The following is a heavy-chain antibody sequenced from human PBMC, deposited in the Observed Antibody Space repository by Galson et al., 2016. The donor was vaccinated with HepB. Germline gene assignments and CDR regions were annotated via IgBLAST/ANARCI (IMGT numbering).Heavy chain of an antibody. J-gene: IGHJ3*01. CDR2: INPDGSQT. CDR3: ARDPMRFAFDL. V-gene: IGHV3-7*01. CDR1: GFTFRTSW. Sequence: SLRLSCAASGFTFRTSWMSWGRQPPGKGPEWVANINPDGSQTYYVDSVKGRFNISKDNAKNSLYLRMNSLRADDTAVYYCARDPMRFAFDLWGQGTMVTVSS.